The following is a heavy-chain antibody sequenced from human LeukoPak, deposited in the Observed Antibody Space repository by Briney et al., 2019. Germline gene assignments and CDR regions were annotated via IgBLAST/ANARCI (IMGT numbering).Heavy chain of an antibody. D-gene: IGHD5-12*01. CDR3: ARVVVATLGVHWFDP. Sequence: SETLSLTCTVSGGSVSSGSYYWGWIRQPPGKGLEWIGYIYYSGSTNYNPSLKSRVTISVDTSKNQFSLKLSSVTAADTAVYYCARVVVATLGVHWFDPWGQGTLVTVSS. CDR2: IYYSGST. CDR1: GGSVSSGSYY. V-gene: IGHV4-61*01. J-gene: IGHJ5*02.